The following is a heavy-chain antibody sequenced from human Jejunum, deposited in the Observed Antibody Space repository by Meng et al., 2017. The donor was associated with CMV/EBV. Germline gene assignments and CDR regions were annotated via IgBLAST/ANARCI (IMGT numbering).Heavy chain of an antibody. D-gene: IGHD7-27*01. CDR1: GFTFSSQA. CDR2: ISGSGANT. Sequence: ASGFTFSSQAMSWVRQAPGKGLEWVSSISGSGANTRYEDSVKGRFTISRDNSKNTLYLQMDSLRAEDAAVYYCAKHGGNWGSNFDYWGQGTLVTVSS. V-gene: IGHV3-23*01. CDR3: AKHGGNWGSNFDY. J-gene: IGHJ4*02.